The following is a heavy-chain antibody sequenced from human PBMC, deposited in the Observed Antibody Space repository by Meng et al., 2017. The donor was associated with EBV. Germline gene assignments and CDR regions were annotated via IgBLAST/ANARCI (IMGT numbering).Heavy chain of an antibody. CDR3: AHRRDEYSSSWYGWFDP. CDR2: IYWDDDK. Sequence: QIPLKESGPTPVKPTQTLTLSFTFSGFSLSTSGVGVGWIRQPPGKALEWLALIYWDDDKRYSPSLKSRLTITKDTSKNQVVLTMTNMDPVDTATYYCAHRRDEYSSSWYGWFDPWGQGTLVTVSS. CDR1: GFSLSTSGVG. V-gene: IGHV2-5*02. D-gene: IGHD6-13*01. J-gene: IGHJ5*02.